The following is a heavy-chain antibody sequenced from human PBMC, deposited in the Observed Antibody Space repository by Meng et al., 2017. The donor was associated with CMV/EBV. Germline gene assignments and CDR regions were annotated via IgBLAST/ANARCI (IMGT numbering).Heavy chain of an antibody. V-gene: IGHV4-28*01. Sequence: SGYAIRSSNWWGWIRQPTGKGLEWIGYIYYSGSTYYNPSLKSRVTMSVDTSKNQFSLKLSSVTAVDTAVHYCARLGSSSSWVLGWFDPGGKG. CDR1: GYAIRSSNW. CDR3: ARLGSSSSWVLGWFDP. CDR2: IYYSGST. D-gene: IGHD6-6*01. J-gene: IGHJ5*02.